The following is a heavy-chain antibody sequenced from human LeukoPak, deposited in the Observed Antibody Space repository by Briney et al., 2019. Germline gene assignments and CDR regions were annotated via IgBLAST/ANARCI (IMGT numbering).Heavy chain of an antibody. Sequence: GASVKVSCKASGGTFSSYAISWARQAPGQGLEWMGGIIPIFGTANYAQKFQGRVTITTDESTSTAYMELRSLRSDDTAVYYCARGANWNYGYWGQGTLVTVSS. CDR2: IIPIFGTA. CDR1: GGTFSSYA. V-gene: IGHV1-69*05. D-gene: IGHD1-7*01. CDR3: ARGANWNYGY. J-gene: IGHJ4*02.